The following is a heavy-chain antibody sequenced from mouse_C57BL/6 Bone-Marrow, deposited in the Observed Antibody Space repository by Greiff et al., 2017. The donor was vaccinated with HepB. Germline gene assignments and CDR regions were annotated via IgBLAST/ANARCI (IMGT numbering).Heavy chain of an antibody. CDR2: IDPSDSET. D-gene: IGHD2-1*01. CDR3: ARERLRYYGNYDYYAMDY. V-gene: IGHV1-52*01. CDR1: GYTFTSYW. Sequence: QVQLQQPGAELVRPGSSVKLSCKASGYTFTSYWMHWVKQRPIQGLEWIGNIDPSDSETHYNQKFKDKATLTVDKSSSTAYMQLSSLTSEDSAVYYCARERLRYYGNYDYYAMDYWGQGTSVTVSS. J-gene: IGHJ4*01.